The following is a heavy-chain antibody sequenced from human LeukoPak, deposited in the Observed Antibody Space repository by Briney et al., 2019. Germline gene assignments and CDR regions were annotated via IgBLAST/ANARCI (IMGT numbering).Heavy chain of an antibody. D-gene: IGHD4-17*01. Sequence: GGSLRLSCAASGFTLSSYAMSWVRQGPGKGLEWVSAISVSGNTYHADSVKGRFTISRDSSKNTLYLQMNSLRAEDTAVYYCAKDPSVYHGDYIIRWGQGTLVTVSS. J-gene: IGHJ4*02. CDR2: ISVSGNT. V-gene: IGHV3-23*01. CDR1: GFTLSSYA. CDR3: AKDPSVYHGDYIIR.